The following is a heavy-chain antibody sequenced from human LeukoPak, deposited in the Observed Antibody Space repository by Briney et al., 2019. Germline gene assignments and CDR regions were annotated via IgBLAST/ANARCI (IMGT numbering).Heavy chain of an antibody. CDR2: ISGSGGST. D-gene: IGHD3-22*01. J-gene: IGHJ4*02. CDR3: AKDPVITMIVVVIRNYFDY. CDR1: GFTFSSYA. V-gene: IGHV3-23*01. Sequence: GGSLRLSCAASGFTFSSYAMRWLRHAPGEGVEWVSAISGSGGSTYYADSVKGRFTISRDNSKNTLYLQMNSLRAEDTAVYYCAKDPVITMIVVVIRNYFDYWGQGTLVTVYS.